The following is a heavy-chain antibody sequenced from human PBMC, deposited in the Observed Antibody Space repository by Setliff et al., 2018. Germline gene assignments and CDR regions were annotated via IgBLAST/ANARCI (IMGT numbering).Heavy chain of an antibody. CDR1: GGSISSYY. J-gene: IGHJ4*02. CDR3: ARTGGTFDY. CDR2: IYYSGST. V-gene: IGHV4-59*01. Sequence: SETLSLTCTVSGGSISSYYWSWLRQPPGKGLEWIGYIYYSGSTDYNPSLKSRVTISVDTSKNQFSLKLSSMTAADTAVYYCARTGGTFDYWGQGTLVTVSS.